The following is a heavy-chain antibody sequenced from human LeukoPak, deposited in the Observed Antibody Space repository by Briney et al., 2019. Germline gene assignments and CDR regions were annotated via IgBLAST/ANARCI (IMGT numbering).Heavy chain of an antibody. V-gene: IGHV4-61*02. Sequence: SETLSLTCTVSGDSISSGSYYWSWIRQPAGKGLEWIGRMYTSGSTYYNPSLKSRVTISVDTSKNQFSLKLTSVTAADTAVYYCARIDFWSGHDAFDIWGQGTMVTVSS. CDR1: GDSISSGSYY. D-gene: IGHD3-3*01. J-gene: IGHJ3*02. CDR2: MYTSGST. CDR3: ARIDFWSGHDAFDI.